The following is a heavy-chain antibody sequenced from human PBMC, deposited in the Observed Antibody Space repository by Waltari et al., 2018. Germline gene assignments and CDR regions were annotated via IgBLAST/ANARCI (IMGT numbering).Heavy chain of an antibody. CDR3: ARENNWNYDY. Sequence: QVPLVQSADEVKNPGSSVKVSCTASGCTFSNYAIRWVRQAPGQVLGWMGGIIPIFGTENYAQKFQGRVTSTAYEATSTADMELSSLRSEDTAVYYCARENNWNYDYWGQGTLVTVSS. CDR2: IIPIFGTE. CDR1: GCTFSNYA. D-gene: IGHD1-7*01. J-gene: IGHJ4*02. V-gene: IGHV1-69*01.